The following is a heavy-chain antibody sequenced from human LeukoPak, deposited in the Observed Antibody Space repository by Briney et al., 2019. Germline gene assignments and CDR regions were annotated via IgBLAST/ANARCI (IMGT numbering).Heavy chain of an antibody. D-gene: IGHD1-26*01. J-gene: IGHJ4*02. CDR3: AKAGSIRFDY. V-gene: IGHV3-21*04. Sequence: GGSLRLSCVGSGFIFSDYNMNWVRQAPGKGLEWVSSISNGGGYIYYGDALKGRFTISRDNAKNSLYLQMNSLRAEDTAIYYCAKAGSIRFDYWGQGTLVTVSS. CDR1: GFIFSDYN. CDR2: ISNGGGYI.